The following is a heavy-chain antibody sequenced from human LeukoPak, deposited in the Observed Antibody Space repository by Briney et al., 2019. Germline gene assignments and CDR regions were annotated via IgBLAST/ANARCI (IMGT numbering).Heavy chain of an antibody. J-gene: IGHJ4*02. CDR3: ARDATAAGQFDY. D-gene: IGHD6-13*01. Sequence: GGSLRLSCAASGFTVSSNYMSWVRQAPGKGLEWVSVIYSGGSTYYADSVKGRFTISRDNSKNTLYPQMNSLRAEDTAVYYCARDATAAGQFDYWGQGTLVTVSS. CDR1: GFTVSSNY. V-gene: IGHV3-66*01. CDR2: IYSGGST.